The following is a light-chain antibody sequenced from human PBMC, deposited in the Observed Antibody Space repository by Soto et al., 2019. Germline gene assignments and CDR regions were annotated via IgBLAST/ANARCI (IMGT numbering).Light chain of an antibody. CDR3: QHFANSIT. CDR1: QNLSNYY. J-gene: IGKJ5*01. V-gene: IGKV3-20*01. CDR2: GAS. Sequence: LSLSPREIATLSCRASQNLSNYYLAWYQQKPGQAPRLLIYGASTRATGIPDRFSGSGSGTDFTLSISRLEPEDFAVYYCQHFANSITFGQGTRLEIK.